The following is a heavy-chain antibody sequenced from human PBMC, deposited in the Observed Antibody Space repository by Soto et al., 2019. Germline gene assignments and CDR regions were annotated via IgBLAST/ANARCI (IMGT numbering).Heavy chain of an antibody. J-gene: IGHJ3*02. CDR1: GYPVTAYY. CDR2: INPATGAA. V-gene: IGHV1-2*02. D-gene: IGHD3-3*01. CDR3: ARGGGVGVAGSAAFDM. Sequence: QLHLVQSGAVVKKPGASVTVSCSASGYPVTAYYMHWVRQAPGRGLEWMGGINPATGAAKYTQTFHGRVTLTRDPSTRTVFMELSGLTSGDTAVFYWARGGGVGVAGSAAFDMWGQGTLVTVSS.